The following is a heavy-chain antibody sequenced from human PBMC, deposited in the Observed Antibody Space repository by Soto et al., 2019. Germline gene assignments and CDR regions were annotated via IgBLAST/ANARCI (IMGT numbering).Heavy chain of an antibody. Sequence: EVQLVESGGGLVQPGGSLRLSCAASGFSFSASWMSWARQVPGKGLEWVVNISPDGSKMSYVDSVNDRFTISRGNAQNTLYLQMNSLRAEDTAVYYCARHVIRGQGTLVTVSS. CDR2: ISPDGSKM. J-gene: IGHJ4*02. D-gene: IGHD2-21*01. CDR1: GFSFSASW. CDR3: ARHVI. V-gene: IGHV3-7*01.